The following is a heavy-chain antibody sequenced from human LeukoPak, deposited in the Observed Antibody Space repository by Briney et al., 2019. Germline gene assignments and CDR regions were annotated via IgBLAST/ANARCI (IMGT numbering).Heavy chain of an antibody. CDR3: ATLDTAMAQFDY. V-gene: IGHV1-18*01. Sequence: ASVKVSCKASGYTFTSYGISWVRQAPGQGLEWMGWISAYNGNTNYAQKLQGRVTMTTDTSTSTACMELRSLRSDDTAVYYCATLDTAMAQFDYWGQGTLVTVSS. J-gene: IGHJ4*02. D-gene: IGHD5-18*01. CDR2: ISAYNGNT. CDR1: GYTFTSYG.